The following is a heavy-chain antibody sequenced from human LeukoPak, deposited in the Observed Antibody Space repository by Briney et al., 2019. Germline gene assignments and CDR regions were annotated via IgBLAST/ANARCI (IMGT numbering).Heavy chain of an antibody. CDR3: AMPHRYDSSGYYLFDY. Sequence: SVKVSCKASGGTFSSYAISWVRQAPGQGLEWMGRIIPIFGTANYAQKFQGRVTITTDESTSTAYMELSSLRSEDTAVYYCAMPHRYDSSGYYLFDYWGQGTLVTVSS. CDR2: IIPIFGTA. J-gene: IGHJ4*02. D-gene: IGHD3-22*01. CDR1: GGTFSSYA. V-gene: IGHV1-69*05.